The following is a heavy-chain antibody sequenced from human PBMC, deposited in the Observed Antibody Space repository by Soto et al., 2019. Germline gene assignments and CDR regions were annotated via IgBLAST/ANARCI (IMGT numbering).Heavy chain of an antibody. CDR2: ISGSGGST. CDR3: AKEVYIRAGAGLDV. V-gene: IGHV3-23*01. Sequence: QTGGSLRLSCAASGFTFGNFAMGWVRQAPGKGLEWVSVISGSGGSTNYADSVRGRFTISRDNSKNRLYLQMNSLRAEDTALYYCAKEVYIRAGAGLDVWGQGTTVTVSS. CDR1: GFTFGNFA. J-gene: IGHJ6*02. D-gene: IGHD1-1*01.